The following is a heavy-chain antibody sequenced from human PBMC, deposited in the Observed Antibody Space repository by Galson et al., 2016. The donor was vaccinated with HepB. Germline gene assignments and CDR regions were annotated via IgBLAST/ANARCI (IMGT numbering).Heavy chain of an antibody. Sequence: SVKVSCKASGFTFSSSTVQWVRQARGQRLEWIGWIGFGSGDISYAQKFQERVTITSDTSTSTAYMELSSLRSEDTAVYYCAADYHDTYFDPWGQGTLVTVSS. CDR3: AADYHDTYFDP. D-gene: IGHD3-16*02. V-gene: IGHV1-58*01. CDR2: IGFGSGDI. CDR1: GFTFSSST. J-gene: IGHJ5*02.